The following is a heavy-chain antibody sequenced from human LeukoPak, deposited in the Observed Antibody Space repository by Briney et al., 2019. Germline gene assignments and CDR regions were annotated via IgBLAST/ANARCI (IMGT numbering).Heavy chain of an antibody. V-gene: IGHV3-7*01. CDR2: INEDGSEK. J-gene: IGHJ4*02. D-gene: IGHD1-14*01. CDR1: GFSFGNYW. Sequence: GGSLRLSCAASGFSFGNYWMKWVRQDPVKGLEWVANINEDGSEKYYVDSVRGRFTISRDNAKNSLYLQMDSLRTEDTAIYYCARGGVRRGYYDYWGQGTLVTVSS. CDR3: ARGGVRRGYYDY.